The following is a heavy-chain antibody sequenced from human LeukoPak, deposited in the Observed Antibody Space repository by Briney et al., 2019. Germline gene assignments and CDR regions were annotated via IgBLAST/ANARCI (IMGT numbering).Heavy chain of an antibody. Sequence: SVKVSCKASGGTFSSYAISWVRQAPGQGLEWMGGIIPIFGTANYAQKSQGRVTITADESTSTAYMELSSLRSEDTAVYYCARVYCSSTSCYINYFDYWGQGTLVTVSS. CDR2: IIPIFGTA. CDR1: GGTFSSYA. D-gene: IGHD2-2*02. V-gene: IGHV1-69*13. CDR3: ARVYCSSTSCYINYFDY. J-gene: IGHJ4*02.